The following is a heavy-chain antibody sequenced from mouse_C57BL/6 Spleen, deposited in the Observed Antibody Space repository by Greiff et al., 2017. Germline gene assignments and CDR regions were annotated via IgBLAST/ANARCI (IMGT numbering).Heavy chain of an antibody. V-gene: IGHV1-55*01. Sequence: QVQLQQPGAELVKPGASVKMSCKASGYTFTSYWITWVKQRPGQGLEWIGDIYPGSGSTNYNEKFKSEATLTVDTSSSTAYMQLSSLTSEDSAVYYCARYYYGSSYDAMDYWGQGTSVTVSS. CDR3: ARYYYGSSYDAMDY. CDR2: IYPGSGST. CDR1: GYTFTSYW. J-gene: IGHJ4*01. D-gene: IGHD1-1*01.